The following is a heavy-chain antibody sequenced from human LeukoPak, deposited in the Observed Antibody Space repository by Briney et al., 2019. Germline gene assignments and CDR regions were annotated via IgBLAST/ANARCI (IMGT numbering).Heavy chain of an antibody. J-gene: IGHJ5*02. CDR3: ARDNFPRGSYYNWFDP. D-gene: IGHD1-26*01. V-gene: IGHV1-46*04. Sequence: GASVKVSCMASGYTFTSYYMHWVRQAPGQGREWMGIINPSGGSTSYAQKLQGRVTMTRDMSTSTVYMELSSLRSEDTAVYYCARDNFPRGSYYNWFDPWGQGTLVTVSS. CDR1: GYTFTSYY. CDR2: INPSGGST.